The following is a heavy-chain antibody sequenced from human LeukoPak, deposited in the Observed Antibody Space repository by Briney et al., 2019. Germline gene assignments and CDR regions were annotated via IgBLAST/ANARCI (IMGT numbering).Heavy chain of an antibody. D-gene: IGHD3-3*01. CDR2: IYSGGST. CDR3: ASADFWSGYYTQNPYAFDI. CDR1: GFTFSSYA. Sequence: PGGSLRLSCAASGFTFSSYAMSWVRQAPGKGLEWVSVIYSGGSTYYADSVKGRFTISRDNSKNTLYLQMNSLRAEDTAVYYCASADFWSGYYTQNPYAFDIWGQGTMVTVSS. J-gene: IGHJ3*02. V-gene: IGHV3-66*02.